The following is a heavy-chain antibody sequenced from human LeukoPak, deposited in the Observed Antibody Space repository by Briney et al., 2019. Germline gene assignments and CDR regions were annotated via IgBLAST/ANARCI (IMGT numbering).Heavy chain of an antibody. V-gene: IGHV1-69*05. CDR1: GGTFSSYA. Sequence: SVKVSCKASGGTFSSYAISWVRQAPGQGLGWMGGIIPIFGTANYAQKFQGRVTITTDESTSTAYMELSSLRSEDTAVYYCAREGYYYDSSGYYYFDYWGQGTLVTVSS. CDR3: AREGYYYDSSGYYYFDY. J-gene: IGHJ4*02. CDR2: IIPIFGTA. D-gene: IGHD3-22*01.